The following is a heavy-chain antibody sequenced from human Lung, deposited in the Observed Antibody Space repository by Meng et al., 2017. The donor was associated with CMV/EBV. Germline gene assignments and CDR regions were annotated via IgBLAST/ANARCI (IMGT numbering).Heavy chain of an antibody. CDR2: IYYSGST. CDR1: GGSVSSGSYY. D-gene: IGHD3-3*01. V-gene: IGHV4-61*01. CDR3: ARLGGPRFAFWYGMDV. Sequence: SETLSLTCTVSGGSVSSGSYYWSWIRQPPGKGLEWIGYIYYSGSTNYNPSLKSRVTISVDTSKNQFSLKLSSVTAADTAVYYCARLGGPRFAFWYGMDVWGQGTTVTVSS. J-gene: IGHJ6*02.